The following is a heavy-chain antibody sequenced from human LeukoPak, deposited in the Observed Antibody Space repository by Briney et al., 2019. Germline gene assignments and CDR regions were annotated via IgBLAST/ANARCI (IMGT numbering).Heavy chain of an antibody. J-gene: IGHJ5*02. V-gene: IGHV1-69*04. D-gene: IGHD3-10*02. CDR1: GGTFSSYA. Sequence: ASVKVSCKASGGTFSSYAISWVRQAPGQGLEWMGRIIPILGIANYAQKFQGRVTITADKSTSTAYMELSSLRSEDTAVYYCARGSLRSNWFDPWGQGTLVTVSS. CDR2: IIPILGIA. CDR3: ARGSLRSNWFDP.